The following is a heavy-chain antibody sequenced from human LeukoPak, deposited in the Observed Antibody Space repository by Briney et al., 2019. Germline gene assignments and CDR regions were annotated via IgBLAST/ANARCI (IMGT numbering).Heavy chain of an antibody. CDR3: ARGEWLLHY. CDR2: INPNSGGT. V-gene: IGHV1-2*06. Sequence: ASVKVSCKASGYTFTDYYLHWVRQAPGQGLEWMGRINPNSGGTNYAQKFQGRVIMTRDTSISTAYMELSRLRSDDTAVYYCARGEWLLHYWGQGTLVTVPS. J-gene: IGHJ4*02. D-gene: IGHD3-3*01. CDR1: GYTFTDYY.